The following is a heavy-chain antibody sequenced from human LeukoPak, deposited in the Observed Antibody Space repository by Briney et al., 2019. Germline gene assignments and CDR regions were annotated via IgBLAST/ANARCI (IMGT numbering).Heavy chain of an antibody. J-gene: IGHJ6*02. Sequence: GGSLRLSCTASGFTFGSYAMSWVRQAPGKGLEGVSSISGGSEDTYYADSVKGRFTISRDNSKSTLNLQLNSLRAEDTAVYYCARTIAQYSNSWLYFYYGLDVWGQGTTVTVSS. CDR2: ISGGSEDT. V-gene: IGHV3-23*01. CDR3: ARTIAQYSNSWLYFYYGLDV. D-gene: IGHD6-13*01. CDR1: GFTFGSYA.